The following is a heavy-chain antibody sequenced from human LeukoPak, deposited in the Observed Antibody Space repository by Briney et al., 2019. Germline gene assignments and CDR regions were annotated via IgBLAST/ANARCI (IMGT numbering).Heavy chain of an antibody. CDR3: ARDNGGTAMAYYYXYYMDV. CDR1: GYTFTSYD. Sequence: VXVXXKXSGYTFTSYDINWVRQATGQGLEWMGWMNPNSGNTGYAQKFQGRVTMTRNTSISTAYMELSSLRSEDTAVYYCARDNGGTAMAYYYXYYMDVWGKGTTVTISS. CDR2: MNPNSGNT. V-gene: IGHV1-8*01. J-gene: IGHJ6*03. D-gene: IGHD5-18*01.